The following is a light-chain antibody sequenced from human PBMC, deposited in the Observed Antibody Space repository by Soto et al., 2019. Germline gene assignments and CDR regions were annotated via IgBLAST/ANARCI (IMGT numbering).Light chain of an antibody. CDR2: AAS. V-gene: IGKV1-39*01. J-gene: IGKJ2*01. CDR3: QQSYSTTRT. CDR1: QSISSY. Sequence: DIQMTQSPSSLSASVGDRVTITCRASQSISSYLNWYQQKPGKAPKLLIFAASSLQSGVLSRFSVSGSGTDFTLTISSLQPEDFATCYCQQSYSTTRTFGQGTKLEIK.